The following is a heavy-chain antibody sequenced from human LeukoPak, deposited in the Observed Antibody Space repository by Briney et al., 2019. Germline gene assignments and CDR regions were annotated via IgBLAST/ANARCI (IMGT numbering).Heavy chain of an antibody. CDR2: INPSGGST. V-gene: IGHV1-46*01. Sequence: ASVKVSCKASGYTVTSYYMHWVRQAPGQGLEWMGIINPSGGSTSYAQKFQGRVTMTRDTSTSTVYMELSSLRSEDTAVYYCARRGVDGYSYGPDAFDIWGQGTMVTVSS. CDR3: ARRGVDGYSYGPDAFDI. J-gene: IGHJ3*02. D-gene: IGHD5-18*01. CDR1: GYTVTSYY.